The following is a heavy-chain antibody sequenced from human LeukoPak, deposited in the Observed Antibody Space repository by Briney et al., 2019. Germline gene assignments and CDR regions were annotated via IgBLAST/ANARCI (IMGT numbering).Heavy chain of an antibody. CDR3: ARDPTPGYNWFDP. J-gene: IGHJ5*02. CDR1: GFTFSSYW. Sequence: PGGSLRLSCAASGFTFSSYWMHWVRHAPGKGLVWVSRINSDGSSTSYADSVKGRFTISKDNAKNTLYLQMNSLRAEDTAVYYCARDPTPGYNWFDPWGQGTLVTVSS. V-gene: IGHV3-74*01. CDR2: INSDGSST.